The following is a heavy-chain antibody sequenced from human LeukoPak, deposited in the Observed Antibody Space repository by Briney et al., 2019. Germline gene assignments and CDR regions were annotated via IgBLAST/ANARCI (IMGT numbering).Heavy chain of an antibody. D-gene: IGHD3-10*01. J-gene: IGHJ3*02. CDR1: GFTFSSYA. CDR3: AKDRDYYGSGAAFDI. CDR2: ISGSGGST. V-gene: IGHV3-23*01. Sequence: PGGSLRLSCAVSGFTFSSYAMSWVRQAPGKGLEWVSAISGSGGSTYYADSVKGRFTISRDNSKNTLYLQMNSLRAEDTAVYYCAKDRDYYGSGAAFDIWGQGTMVTVSS.